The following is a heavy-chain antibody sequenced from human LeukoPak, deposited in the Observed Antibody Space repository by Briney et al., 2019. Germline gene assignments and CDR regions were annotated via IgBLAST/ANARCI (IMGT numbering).Heavy chain of an antibody. V-gene: IGHV1-69*06. Sequence: SVKVSCKASGGTSSSYAISWVRQAPGQGLEWMGGIIPIFGTANYAQKFQGRVTITADKSTSTAYMELSSLRSEDTAVYYCARAQYSGSYSRSYHYWGQGTLVTVSS. D-gene: IGHD1-26*01. CDR1: GGTSSSYA. CDR2: IIPIFGTA. J-gene: IGHJ4*02. CDR3: ARAQYSGSYSRSYHY.